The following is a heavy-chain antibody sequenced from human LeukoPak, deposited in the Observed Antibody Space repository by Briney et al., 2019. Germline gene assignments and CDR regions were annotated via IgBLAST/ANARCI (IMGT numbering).Heavy chain of an antibody. CDR3: ARVCIRNAFDI. CDR2: IYNSGSP. D-gene: IGHD1-14*01. J-gene: IGHJ3*02. V-gene: IGHV4-59*12. Sequence: PSETLSLTCTVSGGSISSYYWSWIRQPPGKGLEWIGYIYNSGSPNYNPSLQSRVTISIDTSKNQFSLKLSSVTAADTAVYYCARVCIRNAFDIWGQGTMVTVSS. CDR1: GGSISSYY.